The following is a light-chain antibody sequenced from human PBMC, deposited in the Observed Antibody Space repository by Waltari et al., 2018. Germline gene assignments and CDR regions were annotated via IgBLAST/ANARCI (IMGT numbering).Light chain of an antibody. V-gene: IGLV3-25*03. J-gene: IGLJ2*01. CDR2: KDT. CDR3: QSAHPNTGVV. CDR1: TLSSQY. Sequence: SSELTQPPSVSVSPGQTARIPCSGHTLSSQYVYWYQQKPGQTPITLIRKDTERPSGVPERFSGSTSGTTVTLTITGVQPEDEADYYCQSAHPNTGVVFGGGTKLTVL.